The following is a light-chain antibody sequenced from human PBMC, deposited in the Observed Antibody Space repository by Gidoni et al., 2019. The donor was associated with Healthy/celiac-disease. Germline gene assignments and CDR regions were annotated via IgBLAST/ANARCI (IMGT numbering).Light chain of an antibody. CDR1: QSISSY. V-gene: IGKV1-39*01. J-gene: IGKJ2*01. Sequence: DIQMTQSPSSLSASVGDRVTITCRASQSISSYLHCYQQKPGKAPKLLIYAASSLQSGVPSRFSGIGSGTDFTLTISSLPPEDFATYYCQQSYSTPYTFGQGTKLEIK. CDR2: AAS. CDR3: QQSYSTPYT.